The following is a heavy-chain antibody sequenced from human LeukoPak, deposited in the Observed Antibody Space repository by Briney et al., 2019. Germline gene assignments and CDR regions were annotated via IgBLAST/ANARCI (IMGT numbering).Heavy chain of an antibody. CDR1: GFSFSDYY. CDR3: ARDMEGAIY. J-gene: IGHJ4*02. CDR2: IYSGGST. V-gene: IGHV3-53*01. D-gene: IGHD1-26*01. Sequence: GGSLRLSCAASGFSFSDYYMSWLRQPPGKGLEWVSVIYSGGSTYYADSVKGRFTISRDNSKNTLYLQMNSLRAEDTAVYYCARDMEGAIYWGQGTLVTVSS.